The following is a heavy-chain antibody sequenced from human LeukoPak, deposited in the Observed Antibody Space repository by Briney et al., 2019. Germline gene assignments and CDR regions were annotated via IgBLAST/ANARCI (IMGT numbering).Heavy chain of an antibody. CDR3: AKGYGSGNFEFDP. V-gene: IGHV3-30*02. CDR2: IRYDGSNS. CDR1: GFTFSSYG. D-gene: IGHD3-10*01. J-gene: IGHJ5*02. Sequence: PGGSLRLSCAASGFTFSSYGMYWVRQAPGKGLEWVAFIRYDGSNSYYGDSVKGRFTISRDNSKNTLYLQMNSLRAEDTAVYYCAKGYGSGNFEFDPWGQGTLVTVSS.